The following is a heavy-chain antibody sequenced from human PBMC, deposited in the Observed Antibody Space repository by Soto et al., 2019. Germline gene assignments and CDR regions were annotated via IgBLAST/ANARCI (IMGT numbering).Heavy chain of an antibody. Sequence: EVQLLESGGGLVQPGGSLRLSCAASGFTFSSYAMSWVRQAPGKGLQWVSAISGSGGSTYYADSVKGRFTISRDNSKNTLYLQMNRLRAEDTAVYYCAKDIGDIVVIPASISAYYALHVWGQGTTVTVSS. D-gene: IGHD2-2*01. V-gene: IGHV3-23*01. CDR1: GFTFSSYA. CDR3: AKDIGDIVVIPASISAYYALHV. J-gene: IGHJ6*02. CDR2: ISGSGGST.